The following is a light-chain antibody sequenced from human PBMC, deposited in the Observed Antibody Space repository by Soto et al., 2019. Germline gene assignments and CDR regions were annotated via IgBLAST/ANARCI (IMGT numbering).Light chain of an antibody. CDR1: QSVSSN. J-gene: IGKJ4*01. V-gene: IGKV3-15*01. Sequence: EIVMTQSPATLSVSPGERATLSCRASQSVSSNLAWYQQKPGQAPRLLIYGAFTRATGIPVRFSGSGSGTEFTLTISSLQSEDFAMYYCQQYKNWPPLTFGGGTKVEIK. CDR2: GAF. CDR3: QQYKNWPPLT.